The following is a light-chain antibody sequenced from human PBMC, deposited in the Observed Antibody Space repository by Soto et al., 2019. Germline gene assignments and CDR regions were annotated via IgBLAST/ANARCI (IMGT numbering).Light chain of an antibody. Sequence: QSVLTQPPSASGSPGQSVTISCTGNSNDVGHSSFISWYQQHPGKGPKLIIYEVSKRPSGVPDRFSGSKSGNTASRSVSGLQDEDEADYFCHAQSDNGKHVFGTGTKLTVL. CDR3: HAQSDNGKHV. J-gene: IGLJ1*01. V-gene: IGLV2-8*01. CDR2: EVS. CDR1: SNDVGHSSF.